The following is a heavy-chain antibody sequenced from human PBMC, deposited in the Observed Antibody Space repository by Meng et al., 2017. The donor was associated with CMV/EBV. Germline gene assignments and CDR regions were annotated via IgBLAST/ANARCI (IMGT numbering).Heavy chain of an antibody. CDR3: AKLPAPMDV. J-gene: IGHJ6*02. CDR1: GGSFSGYY. CDR2: INHSGST. V-gene: IGHV4-34*01. Sequence: SETLSPTCSVYGGSFSGYYWSWIRQPRGKGLEWIGKINHSGSTNYNPSLKSRVTISIDTSKNQFSLKLSSVTAADTAVYYCAKLPAPMDVWGQGTTVTVSS.